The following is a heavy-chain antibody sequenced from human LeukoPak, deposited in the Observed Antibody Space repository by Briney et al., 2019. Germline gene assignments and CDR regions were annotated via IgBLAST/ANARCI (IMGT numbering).Heavy chain of an antibody. CDR3: ARDPPNYYDSSGYNWFDP. J-gene: IGHJ5*02. D-gene: IGHD3-22*01. CDR1: GYTFTSYG. Sequence: VASVKVSCKASGYTFTSYGISWVRQAPGQGLEWMGWISAYNGNTNYAQKLQGRVTMTTDTSTSTAYMELRSLRSDDTAVYYCARDPPNYYDSSGYNWFDPWGQGTLVTVSS. V-gene: IGHV1-18*01. CDR2: ISAYNGNT.